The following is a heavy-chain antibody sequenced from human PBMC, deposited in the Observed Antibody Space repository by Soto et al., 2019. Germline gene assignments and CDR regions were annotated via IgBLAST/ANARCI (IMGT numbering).Heavy chain of an antibody. Sequence: VGSLRLSCAASGFTFSSYAMSWVRQAPGKGLEWVSAISGSGGSTYYADSVKGRFTISRDNSKNTLYLQMNSLRAEDTAVYYCAAHDCTNGVCPYYYYGMDVWGQGTTVTVSS. CDR3: AAHDCTNGVCPYYYYGMDV. J-gene: IGHJ6*02. CDR1: GFTFSSYA. V-gene: IGHV3-23*01. CDR2: ISGSGGST. D-gene: IGHD2-8*01.